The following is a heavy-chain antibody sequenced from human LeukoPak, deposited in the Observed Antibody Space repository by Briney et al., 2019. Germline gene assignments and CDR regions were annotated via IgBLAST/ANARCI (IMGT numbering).Heavy chain of an antibody. D-gene: IGHD6-13*01. V-gene: IGHV4-34*01. J-gene: IGHJ4*02. CDR2: INHSGST. CDR3: ARITYSSSWYGSDY. CDR1: GGSFSGYY. Sequence: PSETLSLTCAVYGGSFSGYYWSWIRQPPGKGLEWIGEINHSGSTNYNPSLKSRVTISVDTSKNQFSLKLSSVTAADTAVYYCARITYSSSWYGSDYWGQGTLGTVSS.